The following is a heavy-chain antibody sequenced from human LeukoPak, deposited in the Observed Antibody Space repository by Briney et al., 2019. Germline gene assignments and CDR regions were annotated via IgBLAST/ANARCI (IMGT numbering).Heavy chain of an antibody. CDR1: GGSISSYY. CDR3: ARERKYCGGDCHPFDY. J-gene: IGHJ4*02. CDR2: IYYSGST. V-gene: IGHV4-59*12. Sequence: SETLSLTCTVSGGSISSYYWSWIRQPPGKGREGIGYIYYSGSTNYNPSLKGRVTISVDTSKNQFSLKLSSVTAADTAVYYCARERKYCGGDCHPFDYWGQGTLVTVSS. D-gene: IGHD2-21*01.